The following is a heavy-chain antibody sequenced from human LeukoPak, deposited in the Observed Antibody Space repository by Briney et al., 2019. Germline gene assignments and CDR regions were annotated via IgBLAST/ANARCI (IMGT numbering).Heavy chain of an antibody. J-gene: IGHJ6*03. V-gene: IGHV3-7*01. CDR1: GFTCSQYW. Sequence: GGSLRLSCAASGFTCSQYWMSWVRQAPGKGLEWVANIKHDGSEKQDGSEKNYVDSVKGRFTISRDNAKNSLYLQMNSLRAEDTAVYYCARSGRGVDSFYFYMDVWGKGTTVTVSS. D-gene: IGHD3-10*01. CDR2: IKHDGSEKQDGSEK. CDR3: ARSGRGVDSFYFYMDV.